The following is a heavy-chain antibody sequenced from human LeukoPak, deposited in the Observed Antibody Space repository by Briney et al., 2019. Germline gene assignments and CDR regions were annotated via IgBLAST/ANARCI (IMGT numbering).Heavy chain of an antibody. V-gene: IGHV4-39*07. CDR3: ARVCSYYYYYMDV. CDR2: IYYSGST. CDR1: GGSISSTSYY. Sequence: PSETLSLTCTVSGGSISSTSYYWGWIRQSPGKGLDWIGSIYYSGSTYYNPSLKSRVTIFVDTSKNKFSLKLSSVTAADTAVYYCARVCSYYYYYMDVWGKGTTVTVSS. J-gene: IGHJ6*03. D-gene: IGHD2-21*01.